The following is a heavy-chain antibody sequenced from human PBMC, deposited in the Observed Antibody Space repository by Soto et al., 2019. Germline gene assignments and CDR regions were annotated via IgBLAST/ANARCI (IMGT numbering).Heavy chain of an antibody. D-gene: IGHD6-13*01. CDR3: AREGRGQQLPRTFDY. J-gene: IGHJ4*02. CDR2: INPSGGGT. CDR1: GYTFTTYY. V-gene: IGHV1-46*01. Sequence: QVQLMQSGAEVKKPGASVKVSCKASGYTFTTYYMHWVRQAPGQGLEWMGIINPSGGGTNYAQKLQDRGTVTRDTSTSTGYRQLSSLRSEDTAVYYCAREGRGQQLPRTFDYWGQGTLLTVSS.